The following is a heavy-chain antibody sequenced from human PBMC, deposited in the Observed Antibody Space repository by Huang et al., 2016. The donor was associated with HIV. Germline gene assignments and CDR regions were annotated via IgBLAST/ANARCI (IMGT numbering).Heavy chain of an antibody. D-gene: IGHD3-3*01. CDR3: VRKPILDGDAFDM. V-gene: IGHV4-34*02. J-gene: IGHJ3*02. Sequence: QQWGTGVLKPSETLSIKCAVYGGALGANYWTWIRQAPGKWLEWIGVVDYHGTGHHNPSLKRRLSLLVNMYRNQVAMKMNSVTAANTTIYYCVRKPILDGDAFDMWGRGTRVTVSS. CDR1: GGALGANY. CDR2: VDYHGTG.